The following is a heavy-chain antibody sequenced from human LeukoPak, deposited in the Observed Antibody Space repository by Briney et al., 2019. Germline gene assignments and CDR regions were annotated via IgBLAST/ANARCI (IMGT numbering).Heavy chain of an antibody. D-gene: IGHD5-18*01. V-gene: IGHV4-38-2*02. CDR1: GYSISSGYY. CDR2: IYHSGST. CDR3: ARHAHFGYSYGWGDGYNSSPRHFDY. J-gene: IGHJ4*02. Sequence: SETLSLTCTVSGYSISSGYYWGWIRQPPGKGLEWIGSIYHSGSTYYNPSLKSRVTISVDTSKNQFSLKLSSVTAADTAVYYCARHAHFGYSYGWGDGYNSSPRHFDYWGQGTLVTVSS.